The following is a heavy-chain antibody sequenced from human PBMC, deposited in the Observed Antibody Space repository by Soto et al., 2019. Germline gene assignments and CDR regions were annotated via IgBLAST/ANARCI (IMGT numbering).Heavy chain of an antibody. D-gene: IGHD3-16*01. CDR3: ARPYDSTFPSAMDV. CDR1: GFTVSSNY. Sequence: EVQLVETGGGLIQPGGSLRISCAVSGFTVSSNYMSWVRQAPGKGLEWVSILYRGGSTFYADSVKGRFTISRDNSLNTLYLQMNSLRAEDTAAYYCARPYDSTFPSAMDVWGQGTTVTVSS. J-gene: IGHJ6*02. V-gene: IGHV3-53*02. CDR2: LYRGGST.